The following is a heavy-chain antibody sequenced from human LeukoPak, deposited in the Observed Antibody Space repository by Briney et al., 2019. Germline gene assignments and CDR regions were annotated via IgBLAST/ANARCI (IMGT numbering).Heavy chain of an antibody. D-gene: IGHD6-13*01. CDR1: GFTFSSYA. V-gene: IGHV3-23*01. CDR2: ISGSGGST. Sequence: GGSLRLSCAASGFTFSSYAVSWVRQAPGKGLEWVSAISGSGGSTYYADSVKGRFTISRDNSKNTLYLQMNSLRAEDTAVYYCAKDDGYSSSWTDYWGPGTLVTVSS. CDR3: AKDDGYSSSWTDY. J-gene: IGHJ4*02.